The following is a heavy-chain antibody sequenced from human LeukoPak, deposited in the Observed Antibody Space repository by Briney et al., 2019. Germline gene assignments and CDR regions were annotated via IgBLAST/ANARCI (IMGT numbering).Heavy chain of an antibody. CDR2: IYTSGST. J-gene: IGHJ4*02. V-gene: IGHV4-4*07. CDR1: GGSISSYY. D-gene: IGHD2-21*02. Sequence: SETLSLTCTVSGGSISSYYWSWIRQPAGKGLEWIGRIYTSGSTNYNPSLKSRVTMSVDTSKNQFSLKLSSVTAADTAVYYCARETLPGLAYCGGDCYSPFDYWGQGTLVTVSS. CDR3: ARETLPGLAYCGGDCYSPFDY.